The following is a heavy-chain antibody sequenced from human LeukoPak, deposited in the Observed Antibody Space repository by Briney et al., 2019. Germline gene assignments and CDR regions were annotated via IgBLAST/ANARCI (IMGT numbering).Heavy chain of an antibody. J-gene: IGHJ4*02. Sequence: GGSLRLSCAASGFTFSSYWMSWVRQAPGKGLEWVANIKEDGNEKYYVDSVKGRFTISRDNAKNSLYLQMDSLRVEDTAVYYCARGGELAGRYDYWGQGTLITLFS. V-gene: IGHV3-7*01. CDR1: GFTFSSYW. D-gene: IGHD6-19*01. CDR2: IKEDGNEK. CDR3: ARGGELAGRYDY.